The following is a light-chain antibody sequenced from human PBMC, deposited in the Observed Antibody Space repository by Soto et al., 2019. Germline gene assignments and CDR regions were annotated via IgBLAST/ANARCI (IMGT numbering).Light chain of an antibody. CDR1: SSDIGAYNY. V-gene: IGLV2-14*03. Sequence: QSALTQPASVSGSPGQSITISCTGTSSDIGAYNYVGWYQQHPGQAAKLMTYDVNNRPSGVSDRYSASKSGNTASLTIAWLQAEDEADYYCSSYTSSNTVVFGGGTKVTVL. CDR2: DVN. J-gene: IGLJ3*02. CDR3: SSYTSSNTVV.